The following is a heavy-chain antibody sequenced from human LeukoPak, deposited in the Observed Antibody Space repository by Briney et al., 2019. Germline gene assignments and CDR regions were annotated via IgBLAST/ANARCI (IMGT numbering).Heavy chain of an antibody. V-gene: IGHV3-9*01. J-gene: IGHJ4*02. CDR2: ISWNSGSI. D-gene: IGHD3-22*01. CDR3: ARGRFSYDNTGYSSFYY. CDR1: GFTFDDYA. Sequence: PGRSLRLSCAASGFTFDDYAMHWVRQAPGKGLEWVSGISWNSGSIGYADSVKGRFTISRDNARNSLYLQMNSLRAEDTAVYYCARGRFSYDNTGYSSFYYWGQGTLVTVSS.